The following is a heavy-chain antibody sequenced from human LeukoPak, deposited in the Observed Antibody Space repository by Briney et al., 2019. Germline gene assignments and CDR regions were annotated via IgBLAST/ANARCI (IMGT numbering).Heavy chain of an antibody. Sequence: SETLSLTCTVSGGSISSYYWSWIRQPPGKGLEWIGYIYYSGSTNYNPSLKSRVTISVDTSKNQFSLKLSSVTAADTAVYFCATIRVDYWYFDLWGRGTLVTVSS. CDR2: IYYSGST. J-gene: IGHJ2*01. CDR3: ATIRVDYWYFDL. CDR1: GGSISSYY. D-gene: IGHD3-3*02. V-gene: IGHV4-59*01.